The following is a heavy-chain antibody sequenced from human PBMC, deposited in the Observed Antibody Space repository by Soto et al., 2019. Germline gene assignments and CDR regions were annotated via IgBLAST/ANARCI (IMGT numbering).Heavy chain of an antibody. CDR3: ARGWPSIAARTFDY. J-gene: IGHJ4*02. V-gene: IGHV4-34*01. CDR2: INHSGST. Sequence: SETLSLTGAVYGGSFSVYYWSWIRQPPGKGLEWIGEINHSGSTNYNPSLKSRVTISVDTSKNQFSLKLSSVTAADTAVYYCARGWPSIAARTFDYWGQGTLVTVSS. CDR1: GGSFSVYY. D-gene: IGHD6-6*01.